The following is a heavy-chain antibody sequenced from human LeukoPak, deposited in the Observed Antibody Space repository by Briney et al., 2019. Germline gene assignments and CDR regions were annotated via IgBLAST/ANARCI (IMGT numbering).Heavy chain of an antibody. J-gene: IGHJ3*02. CDR1: GGSISNYY. CDR3: AKGDAFDI. Sequence: SETLSLTCTVSGGSISNYYWSWIRQPPGKGLEWIGYVYYSGSTNYNPSLKSRVTISVDTSENQFSLKLNSVTPEDTAVYYCAKGDAFDIWGQGTMVTVSS. V-gene: IGHV4-59*12. CDR2: VYYSGST.